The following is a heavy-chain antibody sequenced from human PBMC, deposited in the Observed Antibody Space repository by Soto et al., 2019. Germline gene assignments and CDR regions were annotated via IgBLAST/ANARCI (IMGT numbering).Heavy chain of an antibody. Sequence: QVTLKESGPVLVKPTETLTLTCTVSGFSLSNARVGVSWIRQPPGKALEWLADMFSNGEKSYNTSLKTRLTMSRDTSRVVLNMTNMDPADTDTYYCARMRVELRSYYSYGMDVWGQGTTVTVSS. V-gene: IGHV2-26*01. D-gene: IGHD1-7*01. CDR2: MFSNGEK. CDR1: GFSLSNARVG. CDR3: ARMRVELRSYYSYGMDV. J-gene: IGHJ6*02.